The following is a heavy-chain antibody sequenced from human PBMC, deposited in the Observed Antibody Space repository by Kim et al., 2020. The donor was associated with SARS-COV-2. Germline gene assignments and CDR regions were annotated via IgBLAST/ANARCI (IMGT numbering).Heavy chain of an antibody. Sequence: DSVKGRFTISRDNSKNSLYLQMNSLRTEDTALYYCAKDMRHFGNGDAFDIWGQGTMVTVSS. V-gene: IGHV3-43*01. J-gene: IGHJ3*02. CDR3: AKDMRHFGNGDAFDI. D-gene: IGHD3-3*02.